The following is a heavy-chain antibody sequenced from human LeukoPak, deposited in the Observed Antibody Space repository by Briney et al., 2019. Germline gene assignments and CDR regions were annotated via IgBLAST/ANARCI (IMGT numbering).Heavy chain of an antibody. CDR2: IYYSGST. CDR3: AREAESSSSLN. CDR1: GGSISSYY. V-gene: IGHV4-59*01. D-gene: IGHD6-6*01. J-gene: IGHJ4*02. Sequence: SETLSLTCTVSGGSISSYYWSWIRQPPGKGLEWIGYIYYSGSTNYNPSLKSRVTISVDTSKNQFSLKLSSVTAADTAVYYCAREAESSSSLNWGQGTLVTVSS.